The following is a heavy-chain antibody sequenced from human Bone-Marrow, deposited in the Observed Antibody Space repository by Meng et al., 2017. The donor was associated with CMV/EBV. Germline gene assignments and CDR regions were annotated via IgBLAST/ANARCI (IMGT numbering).Heavy chain of an antibody. CDR2: ISWNSGSI. J-gene: IGHJ6*02. D-gene: IGHD2-2*01. CDR1: GFTFDDYA. Sequence: SLKISCAASGFTFDDYAMHWVRQAPGKGLEWVSGISWNSGSIGYADSVKGRFTISRDNAKNSLYLQMNSLRAEDTALYYCAKSRGYCSSTSCLSYYYYYGMDVWGQGTTVTVSS. CDR3: AKSRGYCSSTSCLSYYYYYGMDV. V-gene: IGHV3-9*01.